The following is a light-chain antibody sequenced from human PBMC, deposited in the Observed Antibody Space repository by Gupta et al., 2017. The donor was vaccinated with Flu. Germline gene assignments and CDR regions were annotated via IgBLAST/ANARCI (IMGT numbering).Light chain of an antibody. CDR3: MQGAHWPWA. Sequence: DVVMTQSPLSLPVTLGQPASISCRSSQGLVYSDGNTYLHWFQQRPGQSPRRLLYQVSYRDSWVPERFQRRWVGNGFTLKNRQGEAEDVGVYYCMQGAHWPWAFGQETKVEIK. CDR2: QVS. CDR1: QGLVYSDGNTY. J-gene: IGKJ1*01. V-gene: IGKV2-30*01.